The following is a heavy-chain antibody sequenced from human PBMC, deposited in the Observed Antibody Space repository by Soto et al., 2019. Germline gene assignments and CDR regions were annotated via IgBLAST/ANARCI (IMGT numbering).Heavy chain of an antibody. CDR3: ASSYGSGYRAFDY. Sequence: QVQLVQSGAEVKRPGSSVKVSCKASGDTFNFYSINWVRQAPGLGLEWMGRVNPIVSMSNYAQKFQGRVTMTADKSTSTAYMELSSLRYEDTAIYYCASSYGSGYRAFDYWGQGALVTDSS. CDR2: VNPIVSMS. D-gene: IGHD3-10*01. V-gene: IGHV1-69*02. J-gene: IGHJ4*02. CDR1: GDTFNFYS.